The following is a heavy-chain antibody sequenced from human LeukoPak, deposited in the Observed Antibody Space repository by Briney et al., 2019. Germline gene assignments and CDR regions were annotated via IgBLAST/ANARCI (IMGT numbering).Heavy chain of an antibody. V-gene: IGHV4-38-2*02. CDR2: IYHSGST. CDR1: GYSISSGYY. D-gene: IGHD3-10*01. J-gene: IGHJ5*02. CDR3: AREGTMVRGVIIGYSWFDP. Sequence: SETLSLTCTVSGYSISSGYYWGWIRQPPGKGLEWIGSIYHSGSTYYNPSLKSRVTISVDTSKNQFSLKLSSVTAADTAVYYCAREGTMVRGVIIGYSWFDPWGQGTLVTVSS.